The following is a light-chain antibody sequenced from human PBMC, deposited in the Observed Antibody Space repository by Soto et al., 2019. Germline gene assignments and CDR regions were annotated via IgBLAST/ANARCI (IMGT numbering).Light chain of an antibody. J-gene: IGKJ4*01. CDR1: HGLGSR. CDR2: AAS. CDR3: PQANRFPPT. V-gene: IGKV1-12*01. Sequence: DIQMTQSPSSVSASVGDRVTITCRASHGLGSRLAWYQQKPGKAPKFLIYAASSLQSGVPSRFSGSGSGTDLTLTITSLQPEDFATYFGPQANRFPPTVGGGTKVGI.